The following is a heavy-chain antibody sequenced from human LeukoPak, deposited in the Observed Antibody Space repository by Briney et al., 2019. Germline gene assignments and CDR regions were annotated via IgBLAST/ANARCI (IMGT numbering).Heavy chain of an antibody. J-gene: IGHJ4*02. Sequence: GGSLRLSCAASGFTFSSYAMSWVRQAPGKGLEWVSVIYSGGSTYYADSVKGRFTISRDNSKNTLYLQMNSLRAEDTAVYYCASSHYVWGSYRYGGAYFDYWGQGTLVTVSS. CDR2: IYSGGST. CDR1: GFTFSSYA. D-gene: IGHD3-16*02. V-gene: IGHV3-53*01. CDR3: ASSHYVWGSYRYGGAYFDY.